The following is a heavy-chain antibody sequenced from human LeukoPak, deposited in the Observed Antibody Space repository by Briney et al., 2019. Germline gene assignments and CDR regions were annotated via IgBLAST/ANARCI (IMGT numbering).Heavy chain of an antibody. V-gene: IGHV5-51*01. CDR2: FYPGDSDT. CDR3: ARSQTATRGHYYYYYYMDV. D-gene: IGHD1-26*01. CDR1: GYSFTSYW. Sequence: GESLKISCKGSGYSFTSYWIGWVRQMPGKGLEWMGIFYPGDSDTRYSPSFQGQVTISADKSISTAYLQWSSLKASDTAMYYCARSQTATRGHYYYYYYMDVWGKGTTVTVSS. J-gene: IGHJ6*03.